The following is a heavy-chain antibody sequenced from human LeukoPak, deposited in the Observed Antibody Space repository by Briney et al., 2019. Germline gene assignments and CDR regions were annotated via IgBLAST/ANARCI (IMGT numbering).Heavy chain of an antibody. D-gene: IGHD4-17*01. CDR3: ARVYGDYADFDY. J-gene: IGHJ4*02. CDR2: INPNSGGT. V-gene: IGHV1-2*02. Sequence: ASVKVSCKASGFTFTGYYMHWVRQAPGQGLEWMGWINPNSGGTNYAQKFQGRVTMTRDTSISTAYMELSRLRSDDTAVYYCARVYGDYADFDYWGQGTLVTVSS. CDR1: GFTFTGYY.